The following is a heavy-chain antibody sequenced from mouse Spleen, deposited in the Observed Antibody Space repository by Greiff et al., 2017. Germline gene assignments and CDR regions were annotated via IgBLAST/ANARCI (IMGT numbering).Heavy chain of an antibody. CDR2: ISYDGSN. D-gene: IGHD1-1*02. J-gene: IGHJ2*01. CDR3: ARVRGPYGDFDY. V-gene: IGHV3-6*01. CDR1: GYSITSGYY. Sequence: EVHLVESGPGLVKPSQSLSLTCSVTGYSITSGYYWNWIRQFPGNKLEWMGYISYDGSNNYNPSLKNRISITRDTSKNQFFLKLNSVTTEDTATYYCARVRGPYGDFDYWGQGTTLTVSS.